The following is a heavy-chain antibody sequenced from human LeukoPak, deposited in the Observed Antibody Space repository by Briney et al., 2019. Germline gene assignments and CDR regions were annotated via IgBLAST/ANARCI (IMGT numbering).Heavy chain of an antibody. V-gene: IGHV3-30*04. Sequence: GGSLRLPCVGSGFTFTDYAIHWLRQAPGKGMESVAFISSDGNTKFYADSLKGRITISRDNFRNTVFLEMTTLRPEDTALYYCVRDLTYGARFDYWGQGTLVTVSS. CDR3: VRDLTYGARFDY. J-gene: IGHJ4*02. CDR2: ISSDGNTK. D-gene: IGHD3-9*01. CDR1: GFTFTDYA.